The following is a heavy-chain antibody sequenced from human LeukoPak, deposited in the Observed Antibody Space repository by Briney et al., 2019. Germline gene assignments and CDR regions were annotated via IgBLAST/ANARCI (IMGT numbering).Heavy chain of an antibody. CDR1: GGSFSDYY. CDR2: INHSGST. CDR3: ARQYSSGRIFDY. V-gene: IGHV4-34*01. D-gene: IGHD6-19*01. Sequence: PSETLSLTCAVYGGSFSDYYWSWIRQPSGKGLEWIGEINHSGSTNDNPSLKSRVTISVDTSKNQFSLKLSSVTAADTAVYYCARQYSSGRIFDYWGQGTLVTVSS. J-gene: IGHJ4*02.